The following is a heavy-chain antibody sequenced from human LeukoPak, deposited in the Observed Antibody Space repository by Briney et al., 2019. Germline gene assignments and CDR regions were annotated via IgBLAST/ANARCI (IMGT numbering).Heavy chain of an antibody. CDR2: IYYSGST. V-gene: IGHV4-61*01. Sequence: SETLSLTCTVSGASVSSGSYYWSWIRQPPGKGLEWIEYIYYSGSTNSNPSLKSRVTISVDTSKNQFSLKLNSVTAADTAVYYCARETGDGTFWGQGTLVTVSS. D-gene: IGHD7-27*01. CDR3: ARETGDGTF. CDR1: GASVSSGSYY. J-gene: IGHJ4*02.